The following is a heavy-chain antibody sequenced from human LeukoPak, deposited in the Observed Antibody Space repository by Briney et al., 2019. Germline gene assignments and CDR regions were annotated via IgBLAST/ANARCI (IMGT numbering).Heavy chain of an antibody. V-gene: IGHV1-2*02. J-gene: IGHJ4*02. D-gene: IGHD3-22*01. CDR2: INPNSGGT. CDR3: AYDSSGYYYVAFDY. Sequence: ASVKVSCKASGYTFTGYYMHWVRQAPGQGLEWMGWINPNSGGTNYAQKFQGRVTMTRDTSISTAYMELSRPRSDDTAVYYCAYDSSGYYYVAFDYWGQGTLVTVSS. CDR1: GYTFTGYY.